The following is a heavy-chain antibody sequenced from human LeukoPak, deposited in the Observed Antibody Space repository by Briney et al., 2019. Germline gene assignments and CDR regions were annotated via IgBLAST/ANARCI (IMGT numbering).Heavy chain of an antibody. CDR2: ISYDGSNK. J-gene: IGHJ3*02. D-gene: IGHD3-22*01. Sequence: SGGSLRLSCVGSGFTFSSYAMRWVRQAPGKGLEWVAVISYDGSNKYYADSVKGRFTISRDNSKNTLYLQMNSLRAEDTTVYHCAREPRITMSTAAFDIWGQGTMVTVSS. CDR1: GFTFSSYA. CDR3: AREPRITMSTAAFDI. V-gene: IGHV3-30-3*01.